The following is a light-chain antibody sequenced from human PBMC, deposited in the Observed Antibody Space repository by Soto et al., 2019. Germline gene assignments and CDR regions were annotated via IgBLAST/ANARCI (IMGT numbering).Light chain of an antibody. Sequence: QSALTQPPSASGSPGQSVTISCTGTRRDVGGYKYVSWYQQHPGKAPKLMIYEVSQRPSGVPDRFSGSKSGSTASLTVSGLQAEDEADYYCSSYAGSNDVMFGGGTKLTVL. CDR2: EVS. CDR1: RRDVGGYKY. J-gene: IGLJ3*02. V-gene: IGLV2-8*01. CDR3: SSYAGSNDVM.